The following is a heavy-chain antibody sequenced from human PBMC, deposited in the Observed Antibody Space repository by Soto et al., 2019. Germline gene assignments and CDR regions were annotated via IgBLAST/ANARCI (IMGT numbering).Heavy chain of an antibody. CDR1: GFIFSSYA. CDR2: ISSSGDGA. CDR3: AHPRGYGVFDAVDI. J-gene: IGHJ3*02. V-gene: IGHV3-23*01. D-gene: IGHD4-17*01. Sequence: PGGSLRLSCAASGFIFSSYAMNWVRQAPGKGLEWVSAISSSGDGAFYAESVRGRFTIARDNSINTLYLQMRSLRPEDTAVYYCAHPRGYGVFDAVDIWGQGTMVTVSS.